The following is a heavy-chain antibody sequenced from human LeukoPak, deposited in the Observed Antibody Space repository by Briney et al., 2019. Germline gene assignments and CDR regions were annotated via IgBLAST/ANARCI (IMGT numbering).Heavy chain of an antibody. J-gene: IGHJ4*02. V-gene: IGHV5-51*01. CDR3: ARRTDSSGRDY. CDR1: RYSFTSYW. Sequence: GEPLKISCKGSRYSFTSYWIGWVRQMPGKGLEWMGIIYPGDSDTRYSPSFQGQVTISADKSISTAYLQWSSLKASDTAMYYCARRTDSSGRDYWGQGTLVTVSS. CDR2: IYPGDSDT. D-gene: IGHD6-19*01.